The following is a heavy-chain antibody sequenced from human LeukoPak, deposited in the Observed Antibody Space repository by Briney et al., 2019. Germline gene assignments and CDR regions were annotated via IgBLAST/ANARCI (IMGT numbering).Heavy chain of an antibody. CDR1: GGSFSGYY. V-gene: IGHV4-34*01. D-gene: IGHD3-10*02. CDR2: INHSGST. J-gene: IGHJ6*02. CDR3: ARWTTFDRVDYYGMDV. Sequence: SETLSLTCAVYGGSFSGYYWSWIRQPPGKGLEWIGEINHSGSTNYNPSLKSRVTISVDTSKNQFSLKLSSVTAADTAVYYCARWTTFDRVDYYGMDVWGQGTTVTVSS.